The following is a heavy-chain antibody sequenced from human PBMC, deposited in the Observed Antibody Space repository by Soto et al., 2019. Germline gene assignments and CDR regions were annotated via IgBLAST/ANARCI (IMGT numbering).Heavy chain of an antibody. CDR2: INSDGSST. D-gene: IGHD3-3*01. J-gene: IGHJ6*02. V-gene: IGHV3-74*01. Sequence: RLSCAASGFTFSSYWMHWVRQAPGKGLVWVSRINSDGSSTSYADSVKGRFTISRDNAKNTLYLQMNSLRAEDTAVYYCARDFYDFWSGLYHYYYYGMDVWGQGTTVTVSS. CDR3: ARDFYDFWSGLYHYYYYGMDV. CDR1: GFTFSSYW.